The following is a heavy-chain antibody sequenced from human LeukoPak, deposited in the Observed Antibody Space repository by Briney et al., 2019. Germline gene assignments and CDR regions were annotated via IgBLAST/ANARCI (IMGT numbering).Heavy chain of an antibody. CDR1: GYTFSNYG. J-gene: IGHJ6*03. Sequence: GASVKVSCKASGYTFSNYGISWVRQAPGKGLEWMGGFDPEDGETIYAQKFQGRVTMTEDTSTDTAYMELRSLRSDDTAVYYCAREAHSGYASYYYYYMDVWGKGTTVTVSS. CDR2: FDPEDGET. CDR3: AREAHSGYASYYYYYMDV. V-gene: IGHV1-24*01. D-gene: IGHD5-12*01.